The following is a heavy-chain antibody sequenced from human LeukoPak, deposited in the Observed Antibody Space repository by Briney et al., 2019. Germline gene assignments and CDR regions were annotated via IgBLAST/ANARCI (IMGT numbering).Heavy chain of an antibody. CDR3: AKAKLVVLRWFDP. CDR2: ISGSGGST. D-gene: IGHD2-8*02. V-gene: IGHV3-23*01. Sequence: GGSLVLSCAASEFTFSSYAMSGGRPAPGKGLEGVSAISGSGGSTYYADSVKGRFTISRDNSKNTLYLQMNSLRAEDTAVYYCAKAKLVVLRWFDPWGQGTLVTVSS. CDR1: EFTFSSYA. J-gene: IGHJ5*02.